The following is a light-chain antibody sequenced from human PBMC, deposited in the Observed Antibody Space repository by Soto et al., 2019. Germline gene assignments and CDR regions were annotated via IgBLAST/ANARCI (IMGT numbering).Light chain of an antibody. CDR2: GAS. J-gene: IGKJ1*01. CDR3: QQYGGSPQT. V-gene: IGKV3-20*01. Sequence: EIGLTQSPGTLALSPGEGATLSCSASQSVSKYLAWYQQKPGQAPRLLIYGASSRATGIPDSFSGSGSGTDFTLNISSLEPEDFAVYYCQQYGGSPQTFGQGTKVEIK. CDR1: QSVSKY.